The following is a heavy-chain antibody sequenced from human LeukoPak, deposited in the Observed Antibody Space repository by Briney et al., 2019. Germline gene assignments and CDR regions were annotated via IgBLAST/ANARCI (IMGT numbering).Heavy chain of an antibody. V-gene: IGHV3-23*01. J-gene: IGHJ4*02. CDR1: GFTFSSYA. CDR3: AKDQGDSYGPN. CDR2: ISGSGGST. D-gene: IGHD5-18*01. Sequence: GRSLRLSCAASGFTFSSYAMSWVRQAPGKGLEWVSAISGSGGSTYYADSVKGRFTISRDNSKNTLYLQMNSLRAEDTAVYYCAKDQGDSYGPNWGQGTLVTVSS.